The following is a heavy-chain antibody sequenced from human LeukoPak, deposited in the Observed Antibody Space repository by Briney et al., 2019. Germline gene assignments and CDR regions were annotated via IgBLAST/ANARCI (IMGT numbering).Heavy chain of an antibody. CDR3: ARGPDPGISGIPYYFDY. J-gene: IGHJ4*02. V-gene: IGHV3-30*03. D-gene: IGHD1-14*01. CDR2: ISYDGSNK. CDR1: GFTFSSYS. Sequence: GGSLRLSCAASGFTFSSYSMNWVRQAPGKGLEWVAVISYDGSNKYYADSVKGRFTISRDNSEKTLYLQMNSLRAEDTAVYYCARGPDPGISGIPYYFDYWGQGTLVTVSS.